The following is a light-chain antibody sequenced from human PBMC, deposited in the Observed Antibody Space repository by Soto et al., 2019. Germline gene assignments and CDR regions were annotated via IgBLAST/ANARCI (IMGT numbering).Light chain of an antibody. CDR2: DAS. Sequence: DIQMTQSPSTLSASVGDRVTLVCRATQRISSWLAWYQQKPGKPPKFLIYDASTLERGVPSRFSGSGSGTEFTLTISSLQPDDFATYYCQQYKSYWTFGQGTKVDIK. CDR1: QRISSW. J-gene: IGKJ1*01. V-gene: IGKV1-5*02. CDR3: QQYKSYWT.